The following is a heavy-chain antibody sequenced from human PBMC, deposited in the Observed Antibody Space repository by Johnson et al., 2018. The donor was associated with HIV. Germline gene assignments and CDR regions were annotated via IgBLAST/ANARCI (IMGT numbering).Heavy chain of an antibody. CDR3: ARDRMRTAIGAFDI. D-gene: IGHD1-1*01. Sequence: EVQLVESGGGLVQPGRSLRLSCAASGFTFDDYAMHWVRQPPGKGLEWVSGISWNSVTIGYADSVKGRFTISRDNSKNTLYLQMNSLRAEDTAVYYCARDRMRTAIGAFDIWGQGTMVTVSS. V-gene: IGHV3-9*01. J-gene: IGHJ3*02. CDR2: ISWNSVTI. CDR1: GFTFDDYA.